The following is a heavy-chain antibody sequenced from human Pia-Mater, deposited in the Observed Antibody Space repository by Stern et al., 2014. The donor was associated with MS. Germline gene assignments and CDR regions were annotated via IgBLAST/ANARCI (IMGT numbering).Heavy chain of an antibody. V-gene: IGHV4-30-4*08. J-gene: IGHJ6*02. Sequence: VQLVESGPGLVKPSQALSLTCTVSGGSISRGDYYWSWIRQSPGKGLEYIGHIYNTGITYYNPSLKGRVTISIDTSENQFSVRLGSVTAADTAVYYCVRDVYQPSLYSYNMDVWGQGTTVTVSS. CDR1: GGSISRGDYY. CDR3: VRDVYQPSLYSYNMDV. CDR2: IYNTGIT. D-gene: IGHD6-13*01.